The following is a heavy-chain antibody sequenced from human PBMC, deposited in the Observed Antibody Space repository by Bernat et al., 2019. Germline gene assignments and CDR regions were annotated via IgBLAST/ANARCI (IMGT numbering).Heavy chain of an antibody. CDR3: ARRRTSDWDFDY. Sequence: EVQLVQSGAEVKKPGESLKISCKCSGNSFTSYWIAWVRQMPGKGLEWMGILYAGDSDTRYSPSFQRQVTISADKSISTAYLQWNSLKASDTAVYYCARRRTSDWDFDYWGQGTLVTVAS. CDR2: LYAGDSDT. D-gene: IGHD6-19*01. J-gene: IGHJ4*02. V-gene: IGHV5-51*01. CDR1: GNSFTSYW.